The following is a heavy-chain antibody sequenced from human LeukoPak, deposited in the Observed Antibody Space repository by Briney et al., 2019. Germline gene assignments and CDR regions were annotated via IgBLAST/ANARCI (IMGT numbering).Heavy chain of an antibody. CDR3: ARGFERDYYDASGYYSVD. D-gene: IGHD3-22*01. J-gene: IGHJ4*02. Sequence: GVSVKVSCKPSGYTFTSYDINWVRQATGQGLEWMGWMNPTNGNTGYAQKFQGRVTMTRDTCITTAYMELSSLRSEDTAVYFCARGFERDYYDASGYYSVDWGQGTLVTVSS. V-gene: IGHV1-8*01. CDR2: MNPTNGNT. CDR1: GYTFTSYD.